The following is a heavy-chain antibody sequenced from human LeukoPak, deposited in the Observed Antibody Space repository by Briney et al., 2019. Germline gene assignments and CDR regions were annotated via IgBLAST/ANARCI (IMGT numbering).Heavy chain of an antibody. V-gene: IGHV3-30-3*01. CDR1: GFTFSSYA. J-gene: IGHJ3*02. CDR3: ARERDFTMIVVVITGRAFDI. D-gene: IGHD3-22*01. Sequence: GRSLRLSCAASGFTFSSYAMHWVRQAPGKGLEWVAVISYDGSNKYYADSVKGRFTISRDNSKNTLYLQMNSLRAEDTAVYYCARERDFTMIVVVITGRAFDIWGQGTMVTVSS. CDR2: ISYDGSNK.